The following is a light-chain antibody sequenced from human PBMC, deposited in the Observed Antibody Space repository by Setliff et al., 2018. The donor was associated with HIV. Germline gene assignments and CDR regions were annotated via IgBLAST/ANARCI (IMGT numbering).Light chain of an antibody. CDR2: DVS. J-gene: IGLJ2*01. V-gene: IGLV2-14*01. CDR3: CSYTTSNNGVV. CDR1: SSDVGGYDY. Sequence: QSVLTQPASASGSPGQSITISCTGCSSDVGGYDYVSWYQQYPGKAPKLLIFDVSHRRSGISNRFPGSKSDNTASLTISGLQPEDEADYYCCSYTTSNNGVVFGGGTKVTVL.